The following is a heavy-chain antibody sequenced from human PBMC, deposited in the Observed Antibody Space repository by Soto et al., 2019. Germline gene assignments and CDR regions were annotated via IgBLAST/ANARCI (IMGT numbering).Heavy chain of an antibody. CDR1: GFNLRDNW. V-gene: IGHV3-11*06. J-gene: IGHJ6*02. CDR3: VRSSGWREVGIYKYGLDV. CDR2: INANGDYT. D-gene: IGHD1-1*01. Sequence: QVELVASGGGLVKPGGSLRLSCIGYGFNLRDNWMSWIRQSPGKGLACVSYINANGDYTNYADSVKGRFTISRDDAKNTLWVEMRSLRVADTAVYHCVRSSGWREVGIYKYGLDVWGQGTKVMVS.